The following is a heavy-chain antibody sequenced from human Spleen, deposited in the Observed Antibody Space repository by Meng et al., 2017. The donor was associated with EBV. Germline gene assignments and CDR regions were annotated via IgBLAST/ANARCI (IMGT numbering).Heavy chain of an antibody. Sequence: QVQRQQSGPVLVKPSETLSLTCTVPGGSIRNRNWWSWVRQTPGKGLEWLGEIFHSGTTNYNPSLKSRATISLDKPKNQFSLNLISVTAADTALYYCTRDIVGVTNFWGQGILVTASS. J-gene: IGHJ4*02. CDR1: GGSIRNRNW. CDR3: TRDIVGVTNF. V-gene: IGHV4-4*02. CDR2: IFHSGTT. D-gene: IGHD1-26*01.